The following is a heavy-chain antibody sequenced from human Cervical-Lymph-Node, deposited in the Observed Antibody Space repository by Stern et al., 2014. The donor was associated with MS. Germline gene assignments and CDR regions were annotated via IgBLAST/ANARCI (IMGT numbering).Heavy chain of an antibody. CDR3: ARVHSGYDWFDY. CDR2: IYHSETT. Sequence: QLQLQESGPGLVKPSGTLSLTCAVSGDSISETNWWGWVRQPPGKGLEWIGEIYHSETTNYNSSLKSRVTISIDNSKNQFSLELSSVTAADTAVYFCARVHSGYDWFDYWGQGTLVTVSS. J-gene: IGHJ4*02. V-gene: IGHV4-4*02. D-gene: IGHD5-12*01. CDR1: GDSISETNW.